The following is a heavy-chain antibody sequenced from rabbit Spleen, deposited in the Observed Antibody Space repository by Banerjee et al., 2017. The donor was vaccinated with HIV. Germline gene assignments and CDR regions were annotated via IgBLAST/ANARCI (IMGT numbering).Heavy chain of an antibody. J-gene: IGHJ4*01. CDR3: ARDLWDNGSDRSSYGL. CDR1: GFSFSSSYY. Sequence: QSLEESGGDLVKPGASLTLTCTASGFSFSSSYYMCWVRQAPGKGLEWIACIYGGSSGSTYYASWAKGRFTISKTSSTTVTLQMTSLTAADTATYFCARDLWDNGSDRSSYGLWGPGTLVTVS. D-gene: IGHD5-1*01. V-gene: IGHV1S40*01. CDR2: IYGGSSGST.